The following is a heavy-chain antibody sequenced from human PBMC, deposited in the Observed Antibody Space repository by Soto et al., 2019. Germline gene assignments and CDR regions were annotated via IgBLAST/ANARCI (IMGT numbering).Heavy chain of an antibody. J-gene: IGHJ5*02. Sequence: SETLSLTCTVSGGSISSYYWSWIRQPPGKGLEWIGYIYYSGSTNYNPSLKSRVTISVDTSKNQFSLKLSSVTAADTAVYYCARDLGYYYDSSGYYPNWFDPWGQGTLVTVSS. D-gene: IGHD3-22*01. CDR2: IYYSGST. CDR1: GGSISSYY. CDR3: ARDLGYYYDSSGYYPNWFDP. V-gene: IGHV4-59*01.